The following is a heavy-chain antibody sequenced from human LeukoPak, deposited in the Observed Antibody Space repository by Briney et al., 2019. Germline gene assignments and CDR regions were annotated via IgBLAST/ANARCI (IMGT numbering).Heavy chain of an antibody. D-gene: IGHD3-16*01. CDR1: GFTFSSYA. CDR3: AKGAVWGSYTGEWD. CDR2: ISSSSSTI. V-gene: IGHV3-48*04. J-gene: IGHJ4*02. Sequence: PGGSLRLSCAASGFTFSSYAMSWVRQAPGKGLEWVSYISSSSSTIYYADSVKGRFTISRDSVENSLYLQMNSLRPEDTALYYCAKGAVWGSYTGEWDWGQGTLVTVSA.